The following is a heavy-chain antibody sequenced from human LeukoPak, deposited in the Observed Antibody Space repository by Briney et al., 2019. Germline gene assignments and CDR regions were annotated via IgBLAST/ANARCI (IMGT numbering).Heavy chain of an antibody. CDR2: IYTSGST. Sequence: SETLSLTCSVSGDSIRSYYRSWIRQPAGKGLEWIGRIYTSGSTNYNPSLKTRVTMSVDTSKNQFSLKLSSVTAADTAVYYCARIPGYSSSPDYWGQGTLVTVSS. V-gene: IGHV4-4*07. D-gene: IGHD6-13*01. J-gene: IGHJ4*02. CDR3: ARIPGYSSSPDY. CDR1: GDSIRSYY.